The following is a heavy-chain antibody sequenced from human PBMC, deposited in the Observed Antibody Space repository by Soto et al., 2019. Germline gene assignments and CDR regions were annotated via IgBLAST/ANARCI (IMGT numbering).Heavy chain of an antibody. CDR3: ARALTYYYDIDY. J-gene: IGHJ4*02. D-gene: IGHD3-22*01. CDR1: GFTFSIYW. CDR2: IKQDGTEK. Sequence: GGSLRLSCASSGFTFSIYWMTLFRQAPGKGLEWVANIKQDGTEKYYVDSVKGRFTVSRDNAKNSLYLQMDSLRAEDTAVYYCARALTYYYDIDYWGQGTLVTVSS. V-gene: IGHV3-7*01.